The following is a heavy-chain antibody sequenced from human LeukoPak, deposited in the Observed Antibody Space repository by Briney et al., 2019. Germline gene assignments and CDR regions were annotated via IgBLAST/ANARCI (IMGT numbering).Heavy chain of an antibody. CDR2: MNPNSGNT. J-gene: IGHJ4*02. CDR3: ARAVGDSSSWVYCFDY. D-gene: IGHD6-13*01. V-gene: IGHV1-8*01. CDR1: GYTFTSYD. Sequence: ASVKVSCKASGYTFTSYDINWVRQATGQGLEWMGWMNPNSGNTGYAQKFQGRVTMTRNTSISTAYMELSSLRSEDTAVYYCARAVGDSSSWVYCFDYWGQGTLVTVSS.